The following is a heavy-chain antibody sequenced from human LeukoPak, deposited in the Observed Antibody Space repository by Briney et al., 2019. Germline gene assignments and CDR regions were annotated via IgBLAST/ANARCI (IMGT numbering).Heavy chain of an antibody. D-gene: IGHD3-22*01. J-gene: IGHJ4*02. Sequence: PGGSLRLSCEASGFTFSSYAMSWVRQAPGKGLEWVSGISTNGGSTSYADSVKGRFTISRDNPKNTLYLQMNSLRAEDTAVYFCAKRGVVIRVILVGFHKEAYYFDSWGQGALVTVSS. CDR1: GFTFSSYA. CDR2: ISTNGGST. V-gene: IGHV3-23*01. CDR3: AKRGVVIRVILVGFHKEAYYFDS.